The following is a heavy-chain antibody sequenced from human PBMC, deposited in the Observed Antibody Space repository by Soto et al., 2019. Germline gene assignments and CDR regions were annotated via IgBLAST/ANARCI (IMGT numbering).Heavy chain of an antibody. CDR3: ARLRMYGSGSYYPPVPYYYYYGMDV. J-gene: IGHJ6*02. Sequence: SETLSLTCTVSGGSISSSSYYWGWIRQPPGKGLEWIGSIYYSGSTYYNPSLKSRVTISVDTSKNQFSLKLSSVTAADTAVYYCARLRMYGSGSYYPPVPYYYYYGMDVWGQGTTVTVSS. CDR2: IYYSGST. D-gene: IGHD3-10*01. CDR1: GGSISSSSYY. V-gene: IGHV4-39*01.